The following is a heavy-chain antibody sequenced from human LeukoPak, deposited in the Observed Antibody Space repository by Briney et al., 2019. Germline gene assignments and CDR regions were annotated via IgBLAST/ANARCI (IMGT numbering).Heavy chain of an antibody. D-gene: IGHD3-3*01. J-gene: IGHJ4*02. Sequence: GGSLRLSCAASGFTFSIYAMSWVRQAPGKGLEWVSSISGTSGNTYYADSVKGRFTISRDNSKNTLYLQMNSLRAEDTAVYYCAKDDFWSAFDYWGQGTLVTVSS. CDR1: GFTFSIYA. CDR2: ISGTSGNT. V-gene: IGHV3-23*01. CDR3: AKDDFWSAFDY.